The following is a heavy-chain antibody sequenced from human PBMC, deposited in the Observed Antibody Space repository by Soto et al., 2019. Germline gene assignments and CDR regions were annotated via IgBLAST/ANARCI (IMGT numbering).Heavy chain of an antibody. Sequence: PSETLSLTCSVSGGSINSYWWSWIRRPAGKGLEWIGRVYSSGTTDYNPSLNSRATLSVETSKNQFSLKLSSVTAADTAVYYCARDIGSYAYGEGYWGQGIQVTVS. V-gene: IGHV4-4*07. CDR2: VYSSGTT. J-gene: IGHJ4*02. D-gene: IGHD3-10*01. CDR3: ARDIGSYAYGEGY. CDR1: GGSINSYW.